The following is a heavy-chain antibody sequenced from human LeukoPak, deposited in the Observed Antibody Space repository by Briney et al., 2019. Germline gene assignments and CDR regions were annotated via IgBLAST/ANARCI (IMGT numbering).Heavy chain of an antibody. CDR2: INHIGST. CDR3: ASPSIADYYGMDV. CDR1: GGSFSGYY. Sequence: SSETLSLTCAVYGGSFSGYYWSWIRQPPGKGLEWIGEINHIGSTNYNPSLKSRVTISVDTSKNQFSLKLSSVTAADTAVYYCASPSIADYYGMDVWGQGTTVTVSS. V-gene: IGHV4-34*01. J-gene: IGHJ6*02. D-gene: IGHD6-6*01.